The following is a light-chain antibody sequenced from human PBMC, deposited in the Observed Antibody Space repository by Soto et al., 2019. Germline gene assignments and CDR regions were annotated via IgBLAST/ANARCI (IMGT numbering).Light chain of an antibody. V-gene: IGKV3-20*01. CDR2: DAS. CDR1: QSVGRNY. Sequence: EIVLTQSPGTLSLSPGESATLSCRASQSVGRNYLAWFQHKPDQAPRLLIYDASNRATGVPDRFSGSGSGTDFTLSVTRLEPEDFAVYYCQQYGNLPLTFGGGTKVEIK. J-gene: IGKJ4*01. CDR3: QQYGNLPLT.